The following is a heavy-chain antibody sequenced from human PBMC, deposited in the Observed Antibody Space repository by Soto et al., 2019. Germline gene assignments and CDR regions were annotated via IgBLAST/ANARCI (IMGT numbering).Heavy chain of an antibody. CDR2: ISGHSGSL. Sequence: EVQLVESGGGLVQPGRSLRLSCAASGFIFDDYAMHWVRQAPGKGLEWVSGISGHSGSLGYADSVKGRFTISRDNAKNSLYLQMSSLRAEDTALYYCAKDRYSSSAYYYYGMDAWGQGTTVTVSS. V-gene: IGHV3-9*01. D-gene: IGHD6-6*01. J-gene: IGHJ6*02. CDR1: GFIFDDYA. CDR3: AKDRYSSSAYYYYGMDA.